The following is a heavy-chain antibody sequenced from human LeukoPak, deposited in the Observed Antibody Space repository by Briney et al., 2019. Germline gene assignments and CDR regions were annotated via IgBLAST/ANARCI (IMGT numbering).Heavy chain of an antibody. J-gene: IGHJ3*01. D-gene: IGHD4-17*01. CDR1: GFTFTSSA. Sequence: ASVKVSCKASGFTFTSSAMQWVRQARGQRLEWIGWIVVGSGNTNYAQKFQERVTITRDMSTSTAYMELSSLRSEDTAVYYCARVMTTATTWAFDVWGQGTMVTVFS. V-gene: IGHV1-58*02. CDR2: IVVGSGNT. CDR3: ARVMTTATTWAFDV.